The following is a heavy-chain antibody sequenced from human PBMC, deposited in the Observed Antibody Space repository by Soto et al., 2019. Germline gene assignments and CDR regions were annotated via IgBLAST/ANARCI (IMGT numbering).Heavy chain of an antibody. V-gene: IGHV3-33*01. J-gene: IGHJ3*02. Sequence: PGGSLRLSCAASGFTFSSYGMHWVRQAPGKGLEWVAVIWYDGSNKYYADSVKGRFTISRDNSKNTLYLQMNSLRAEDTAVYYCARGDDSSGYSRDDAFDIWGQGTMVTVSS. CDR1: GFTFSSYG. CDR3: ARGDDSSGYSRDDAFDI. D-gene: IGHD3-22*01. CDR2: IWYDGSNK.